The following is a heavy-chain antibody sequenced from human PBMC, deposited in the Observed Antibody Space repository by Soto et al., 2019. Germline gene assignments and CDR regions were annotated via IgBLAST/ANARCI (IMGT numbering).Heavy chain of an antibody. CDR3: AKYDSSGYGMDV. J-gene: IGHJ6*02. V-gene: IGHV3-43*01. Sequence: GGSLRLSCAASGFTFDDYTMHWVRQAPEKDQEKVSLISWDGGSTYYADSVKGRFTISRDNSKNSLYLQMNSLRSEDTALYYCAKYDSSGYGMDVWGQGTTVTVSS. CDR2: ISWDGGST. CDR1: GFTFDDYT. D-gene: IGHD3-22*01.